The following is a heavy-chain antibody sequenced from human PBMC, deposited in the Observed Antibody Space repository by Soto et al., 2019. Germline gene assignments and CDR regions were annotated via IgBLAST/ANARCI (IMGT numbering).Heavy chain of an antibody. J-gene: IGHJ4*02. Sequence: QVQLQESGPGLVKPSQTLSLTCTVSGGSISSGGYYWSWIRQHPGKGLEWVGYIYYSGSTYYNPSLKSRVTISVDTSKNQFSLKLSSVTAADTAVYYCAREGWEQPYPDRWGQGTLVTVSS. CDR3: AREGWEQPYPDR. CDR1: GGSISSGGYY. D-gene: IGHD1-26*01. CDR2: IYYSGST. V-gene: IGHV4-31*03.